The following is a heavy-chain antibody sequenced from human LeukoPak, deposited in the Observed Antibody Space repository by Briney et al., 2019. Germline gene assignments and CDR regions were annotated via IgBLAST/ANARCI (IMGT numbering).Heavy chain of an antibody. CDR2: ISGSSSTI. D-gene: IGHD2-15*01. Sequence: PGGSLRLSCAASGFTFSSYSMNWVRQAPGKGLEWVSYISGSSSTIYYADSVKGRFTISRDNAKNSLYLQMNSLRAKDTAVYYCARVVDPYYYYYYMDVWGKGTTVTVSS. CDR3: ARVVDPYYYYYYMDV. V-gene: IGHV3-48*01. CDR1: GFTFSSYS. J-gene: IGHJ6*03.